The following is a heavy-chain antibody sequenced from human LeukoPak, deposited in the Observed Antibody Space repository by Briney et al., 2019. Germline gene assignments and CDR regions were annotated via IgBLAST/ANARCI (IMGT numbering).Heavy chain of an antibody. CDR3: ARGDYYYDSSGYYGYFDY. V-gene: IGHV3-30-3*01. Sequence: SGGSLRLSCAASGFTFSSYAMHWVRQAPGKGLEWVAVISYDGSNKYYADSVKGRFTVSRDNSRNTLYLQMNSLRAEDTAVYYCARGDYYYDSSGYYGYFDYWGQGTLVTVSS. CDR2: ISYDGSNK. CDR1: GFTFSSYA. J-gene: IGHJ4*02. D-gene: IGHD3-22*01.